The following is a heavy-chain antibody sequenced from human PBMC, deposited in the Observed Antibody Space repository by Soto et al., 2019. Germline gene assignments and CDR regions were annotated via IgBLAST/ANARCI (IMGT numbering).Heavy chain of an antibody. CDR3: ARLSTAVANGDY. CDR1: GFTFSNSW. Sequence: GGSLRLSCAASGFTFSNSWMSWVRQAPGKGPEWVANIKQDGSEKYYVDSVKGRFTISRDNAKNSLSLQMDSLRAEDTAVYYCARLSTAVANGDYWGQGTLVTVSS. V-gene: IGHV3-7*03. D-gene: IGHD6-13*01. J-gene: IGHJ4*02. CDR2: IKQDGSEK.